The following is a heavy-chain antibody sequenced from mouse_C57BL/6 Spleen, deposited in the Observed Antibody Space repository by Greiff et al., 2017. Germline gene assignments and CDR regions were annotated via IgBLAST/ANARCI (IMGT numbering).Heavy chain of an antibody. CDR1: GYTFTSYW. D-gene: IGHD2-12*01. V-gene: IGHV1-53*01. CDR3: ARSYYSDNDYFDY. CDR2: INPSNGGT. Sequence: VQLQQPGTELVKPGASVKLSCKASGYTFTSYWMHWVKQRPGQGLEWIGNINPSNGGTNSNEKFKSKATLTVDKSSSPAYMQLSSLTSEDSAVYYCARSYYSDNDYFDYWGQGTTLTVSS. J-gene: IGHJ2*01.